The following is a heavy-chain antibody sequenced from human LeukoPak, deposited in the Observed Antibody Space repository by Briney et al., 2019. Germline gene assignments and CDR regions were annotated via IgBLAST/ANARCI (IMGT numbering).Heavy chain of an antibody. Sequence: GGSLRLSCAASGFTFSSYAMHWVRQAPGKGLEWVAAISSSGDSTAHADSVKGRFTISRDNSKNTVFLQMNSLRAEDTAVYYCAKTPGGYLDYWAREPGSPSPQ. CDR2: ISSSGDST. V-gene: IGHV3-23*01. CDR1: GFTFSSYA. J-gene: IGHJ4*02. CDR3: AKTPGGYLDY.